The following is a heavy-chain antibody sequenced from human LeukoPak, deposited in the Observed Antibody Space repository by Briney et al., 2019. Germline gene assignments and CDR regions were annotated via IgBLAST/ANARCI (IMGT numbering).Heavy chain of an antibody. CDR2: IYYSGST. D-gene: IGHD3-10*01. CDR1: GGSISSYY. V-gene: IGHV4-59*08. J-gene: IGHJ4*02. Sequence: SETLSLTCTVSGGSISSYYWSWIRQPPGKGLEWIGYIYYSGSTNYNPSLKSRVTISVDTSKNQFSLKLSSVTAADTAVYYCARRVRGGFGSDYWGQGTLVTVSS. CDR3: ARRVRGGFGSDY.